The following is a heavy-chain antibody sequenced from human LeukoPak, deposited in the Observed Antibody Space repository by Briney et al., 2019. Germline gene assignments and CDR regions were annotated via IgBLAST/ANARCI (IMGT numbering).Heavy chain of an antibody. CDR3: ARHELSGFWSGYHTVPPVEYFDY. Sequence: SETLSLTCTVSGGSISSSSYYWGWIRQPPGKGLEWIGSIYYSGSTYYNPSLKSRVTISVDTSKNQFSLKLSSVTAADTAVYYCARHELSGFWSGYHTVPPVEYFDYWGQGTLVTVSS. CDR1: GGSISSSSYY. J-gene: IGHJ4*02. CDR2: IYYSGST. D-gene: IGHD3-3*01. V-gene: IGHV4-39*01.